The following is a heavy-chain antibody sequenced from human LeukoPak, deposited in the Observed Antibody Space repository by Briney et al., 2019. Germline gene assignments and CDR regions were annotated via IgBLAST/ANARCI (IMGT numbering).Heavy chain of an antibody. Sequence: GGSLRLSCAASGFTFSSYAMSWGRQAPGKGLEWVSDISGSGGSTYYADSVKGRFTISRDNSKNTLYLQMNSLRAEDTAVYYCAKDDSSGDFDYWGQGTLVTVSS. CDR3: AKDDSSGDFDY. V-gene: IGHV3-23*01. J-gene: IGHJ4*02. CDR2: ISGSGGST. CDR1: GFTFSSYA. D-gene: IGHD6-19*01.